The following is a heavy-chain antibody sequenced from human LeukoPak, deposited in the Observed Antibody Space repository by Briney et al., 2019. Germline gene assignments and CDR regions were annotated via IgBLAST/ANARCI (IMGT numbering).Heavy chain of an antibody. V-gene: IGHV4-4*07. CDR2: IYTSGST. CDR3: ARDGSGSYYYYYGMDV. CDR1: GGSISSYY. Sequence: SETLSLTCTVSGGSISSYYWSWIRQPAGKGLEWIGRIYTSGSTNYNPSLKSRVTMSVDTSKNQFSLKLSSVTAAGTAVYYCARDGSGSYYYYYGMDVWGQGTTVTVSS. D-gene: IGHD1-26*01. J-gene: IGHJ6*02.